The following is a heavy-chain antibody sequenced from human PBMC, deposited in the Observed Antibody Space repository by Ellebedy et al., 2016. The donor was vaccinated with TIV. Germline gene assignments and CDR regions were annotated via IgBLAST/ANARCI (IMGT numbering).Heavy chain of an antibody. V-gene: IGHV3-23*01. D-gene: IGHD2-15*01. CDR1: GLTFNIYV. CDR2: ISGSGGRT. CDR3: VADRYCSGGNCYWVDY. J-gene: IGHJ4*02. Sequence: GESLKISCAASGLTFNIYVMQWVRQAPGKGLEWVSTISGSGGRTHYADSVKGRLTISRDNSKNTLYLQVNSLRAEDTAVNYCVADRYCSGGNCYWVDYWGQGTLVTVSS.